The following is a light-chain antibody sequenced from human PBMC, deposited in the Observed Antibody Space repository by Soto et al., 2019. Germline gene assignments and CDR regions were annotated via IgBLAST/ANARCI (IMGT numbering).Light chain of an antibody. CDR3: SSYTSTSSLPV. Sequence: QSALTQPASVSGSPGQSITISCTGTSSDVGGYKYVSWYQQHSGKAPKLMIYEVSNRPSGVSSHFSGSKSGNTASLTVSGLQADDEADYYCSSYTSTSSLPVFGTGTKLTVL. V-gene: IGLV2-14*01. J-gene: IGLJ1*01. CDR1: SSDVGGYKY. CDR2: EVS.